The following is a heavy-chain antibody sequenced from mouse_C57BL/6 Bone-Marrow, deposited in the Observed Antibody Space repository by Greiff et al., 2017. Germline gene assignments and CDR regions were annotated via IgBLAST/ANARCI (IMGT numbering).Heavy chain of an antibody. CDR1: GFNIKDDY. CDR3: TTGDYDVPWFAY. Sequence: EVQLQQSGAELVRPGASVKLSCTASGFNIKDDYMHWVKQRPEQGLEWIGWIDPENGDTEYASKFQGKATITADTSSNTAYLQLSSLTSEDTAVYYCTTGDYDVPWFAYWGQGTLVTVSA. D-gene: IGHD2-4*01. CDR2: IDPENGDT. V-gene: IGHV14-4*01. J-gene: IGHJ3*01.